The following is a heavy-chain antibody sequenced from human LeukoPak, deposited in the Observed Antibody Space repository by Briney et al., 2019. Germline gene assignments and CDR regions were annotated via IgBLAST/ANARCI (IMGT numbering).Heavy chain of an antibody. CDR2: IYPGDSDT. D-gene: IGHD5-18*01. CDR3: ARHTQPDTAMVYFDY. J-gene: IGHJ4*02. V-gene: IGHV5-51*01. CDR1: GYSFTSYW. Sequence: GESLKISCKGSGYSFTSYWIGWVRQMPGKGLEWMGIIYPGDSDTRYSPSFQGQVTISADKSISTAYLQWSSLKASDTAMCYCARHTQPDTAMVYFDYWGQGTLVTVSS.